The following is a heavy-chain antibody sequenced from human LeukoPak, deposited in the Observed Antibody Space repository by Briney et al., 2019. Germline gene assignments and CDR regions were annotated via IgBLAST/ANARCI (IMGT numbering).Heavy chain of an antibody. CDR1: GGSISRGSYY. V-gene: IGHV4-61*02. CDR3: ARGIVVVAQLGFYFYYMDV. CDR2: IYTSGST. J-gene: IGHJ6*03. Sequence: SETLSLTCTVSGGSISRGSYYWSGIRQPARKGLEWIGRIYTSGSTNYNPSLKSRVTISVDTSKNQFSLKLSSVTAADTAVYYCARGIVVVAQLGFYFYYMDVWGKGTTVTISS. D-gene: IGHD2-15*01.